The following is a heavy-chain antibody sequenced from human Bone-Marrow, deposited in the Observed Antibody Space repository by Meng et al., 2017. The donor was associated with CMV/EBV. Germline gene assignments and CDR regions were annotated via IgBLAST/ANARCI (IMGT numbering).Heavy chain of an antibody. V-gene: IGHV3-74*01. CDR1: GSTFSGDW. CDR3: ARDRHYAMDV. CDR2: IWGDGSTT. Sequence: GESLKISCGVSGSTFSGDWMHWVRQGPGKGLMWVSYIWGDGSTTGYADSVRGRFTISRDNAKNTVYLEMNSLRVEDTGVYYCARDRHYAMDVCGRGTTVTASS. J-gene: IGHJ6*02.